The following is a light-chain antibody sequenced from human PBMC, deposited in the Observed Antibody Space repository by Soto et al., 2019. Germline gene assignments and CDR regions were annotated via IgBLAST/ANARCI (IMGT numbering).Light chain of an antibody. Sequence: DIHMSQSPSTLSASVGYRFTITCRASQSISSWLAWYQQKTGKAPKLLIYDASSLESGVPSRFSGSGSGTEFTLTISSLQPDDFETYYCQQYNSYPWTCGQGTKVDIK. V-gene: IGKV1-5*01. CDR3: QQYNSYPWT. CDR2: DAS. CDR1: QSISSW. J-gene: IGKJ1*01.